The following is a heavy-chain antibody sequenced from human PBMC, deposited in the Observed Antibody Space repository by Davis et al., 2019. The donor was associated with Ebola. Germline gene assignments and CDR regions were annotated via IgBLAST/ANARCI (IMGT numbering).Heavy chain of an antibody. J-gene: IGHJ5*02. CDR3: ARRGSTMFNWFDP. V-gene: IGHV5-51*01. CDR2: TYPGDSDT. Sequence: GESLKISCTGSGYSFTSYWIGWVRQLPGKGLEWMGITYPGDSDTRYSPSFQGQVTISADKSISTAYLQWSSLKASDTAMYYCARRGSTMFNWFDPWGQGTLVTVSS. D-gene: IGHD3-10*02. CDR1: GYSFTSYW.